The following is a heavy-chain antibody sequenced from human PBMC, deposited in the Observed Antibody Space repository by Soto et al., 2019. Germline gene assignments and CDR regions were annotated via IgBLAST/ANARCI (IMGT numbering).Heavy chain of an antibody. CDR1: GYSFTDAW. J-gene: IGHJ4*02. D-gene: IGHD6-25*01. CDR2: IKSFADGGTT. Sequence: EVKLVESGGDLVKPGGSLRLSCAASGYSFTDAWMNWVRQAPGKGLEWVGRIKSFADGGTTEYAAPVKGRFSISREDSNLTVFLQMNSLQTEDTAVYYCTSRPKAADIGFGSLDFWGRGTLVTVSA. CDR3: TSRPKAADIGFGSLDF. V-gene: IGHV3-15*07.